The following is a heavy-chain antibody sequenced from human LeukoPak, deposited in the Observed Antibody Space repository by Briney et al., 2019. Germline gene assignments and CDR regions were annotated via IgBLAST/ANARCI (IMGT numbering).Heavy chain of an antibody. V-gene: IGHV3-21*01. CDR1: GFTFSSYS. Sequence: GGSLRLSCAASGFTFSSYSMNWVRQAPGKGLEWVSSISSSSSYIYYADPVKGRFTISRDNAKNSLYLQMNSLRAEDTAVYYCARGSDTAMADIWGQGTMVTVSS. CDR3: ARGSDTAMADI. J-gene: IGHJ3*02. D-gene: IGHD5-18*01. CDR2: ISSSSSYI.